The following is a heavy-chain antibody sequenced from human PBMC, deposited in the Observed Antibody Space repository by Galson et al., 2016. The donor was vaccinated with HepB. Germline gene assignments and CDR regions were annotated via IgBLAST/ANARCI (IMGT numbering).Heavy chain of an antibody. CDR3: ARDKTGPTPYFYYGLDM. CDR1: GYTFTGFG. CDR2: INSHNSNT. J-gene: IGHJ6*02. Sequence: SVKVSCKAYGYTFTGFGLSWVRQAPGQGLEWMGWINSHNSNTNYAQKFQGRFTMTTDTSTSTAYMELRSLKSDDTAVYYCARDKTGPTPYFYYGLDMWGQGTTVTVYS. V-gene: IGHV1-18*01.